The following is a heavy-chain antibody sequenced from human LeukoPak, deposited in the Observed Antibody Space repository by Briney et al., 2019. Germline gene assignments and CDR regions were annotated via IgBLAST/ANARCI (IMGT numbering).Heavy chain of an antibody. CDR1: GGSISSSTFY. CDR3: ARDRGTWNDDGFDY. Sequence: SETLSLTCTVSGGSISSSTFYWGWIRQPPGKGLEWIGSIYYSGNTYYNPSLQSRVTVSIDTSKNQFSLKLSSVTAADTAVYYCARDRGTWNDDGFDYWGQGTLVTVSS. J-gene: IGHJ4*02. D-gene: IGHD1-1*01. CDR2: IYYSGNT. V-gene: IGHV4-39*07.